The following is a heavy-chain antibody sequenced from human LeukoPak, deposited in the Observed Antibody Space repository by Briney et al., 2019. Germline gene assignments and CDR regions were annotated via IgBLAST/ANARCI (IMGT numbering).Heavy chain of an antibody. CDR2: ITGSGGYI. CDR1: GFSLSIYS. D-gene: IGHD6-19*01. J-gene: IGHJ4*02. V-gene: IGHV3-21*01. CDR3: ARGLAGGDY. Sequence: SGGSLRLSCAVSGFSLSIYSMNWVRQAPGKGLEWVSTITGSGGYIYYEDSVKGRLTISRDNAKNSLYLQMNSPRVEDTAVYYCARGLAGGDYWGQGTRVTVSS.